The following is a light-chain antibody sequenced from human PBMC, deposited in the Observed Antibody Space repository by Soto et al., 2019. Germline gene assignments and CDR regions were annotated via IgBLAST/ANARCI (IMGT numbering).Light chain of an antibody. Sequence: QPVLTQSSSASASLGSSVKLTCTLSSGHSSYIIAWHQQQPGKAPRYLMKLEGSGSYNKGSGVPDRFSGSSSGADRYLTISNLQSEDEADYYCETWDSNGVVFGGGTKLTVL. CDR3: ETWDSNGVV. J-gene: IGLJ2*01. CDR2: LEGSGSY. V-gene: IGLV4-60*03. CDR1: SGHSSYI.